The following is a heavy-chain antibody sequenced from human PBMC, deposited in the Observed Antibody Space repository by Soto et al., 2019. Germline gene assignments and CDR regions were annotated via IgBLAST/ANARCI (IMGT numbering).Heavy chain of an antibody. CDR3: AAEMATIRHYYYYYGMDV. CDR1: GFTFTSSA. CDR2: IVVGSGNT. Sequence: SGTVSCQASGFTFTSSAMPWVRQARGKSFEWIGWIVVGSGNTNYAQKFQERVTITRDMSTSTAYMELSSLRSEDTAVYYCAAEMATIRHYYYYYGMDVWGQGTTVTVS. D-gene: IGHD5-12*01. V-gene: IGHV1-58*02. J-gene: IGHJ6*02.